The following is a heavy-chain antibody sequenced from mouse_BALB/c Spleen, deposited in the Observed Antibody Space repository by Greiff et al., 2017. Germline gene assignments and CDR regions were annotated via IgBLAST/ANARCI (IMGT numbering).Heavy chain of an antibody. D-gene: IGHD1-1*01. V-gene: IGHV1-69*02. J-gene: IGHJ4*01. CDR1: GYTFTSYW. CDR2: IDPSDSET. CDR3: AREEITTVVAMDY. Sequence: QVQLKESGAELVKPGAPVKLSCKASGYTFTSYWMNWVKQRPGRGLEWIGRIDPSDSETHYNQKFKDKATLTVDKSSSTAYIQLSSLTSEDSAVYYCAREEITTVVAMDYWGQGTSVTVSS.